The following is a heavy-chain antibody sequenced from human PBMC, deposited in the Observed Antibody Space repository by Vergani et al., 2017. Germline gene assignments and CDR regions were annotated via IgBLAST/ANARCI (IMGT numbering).Heavy chain of an antibody. D-gene: IGHD2-2*01. J-gene: IGHJ3*02. V-gene: IGHV1-69*01. CDR1: GGTFSSYA. CDR3: ARRPLGYCSSTSCRGQAFDS. CDR2: IIPIFGTA. Sequence: QVQLVQSGAEVKKPGSSVKVSCKASGGTFSSYAISWVRQAPGQGLEWMGGIIPIFGTANYAQKFQGRVTITADESTSTAYMELSSLRSEDTAVYYCARRPLGYCSSTSCRGQAFDSWGQGTMVTVSS.